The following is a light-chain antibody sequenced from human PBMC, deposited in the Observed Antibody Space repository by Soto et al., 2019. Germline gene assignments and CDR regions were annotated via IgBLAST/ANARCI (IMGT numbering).Light chain of an antibody. V-gene: IGLV2-14*03. CDR3: SSYTSTNTVV. J-gene: IGLJ2*01. Sequence: QSALTQPASVSGSPGQSITISCTGTSSDIGGYNFVSWYQQHPGKTPKLMFYDVTNRPSGVSDRFSGSKSGNTASLTISGLQPEDEAVYYCSSYTSTNTVVFGGGTQLTVL. CDR1: SSDIGGYNF. CDR2: DVT.